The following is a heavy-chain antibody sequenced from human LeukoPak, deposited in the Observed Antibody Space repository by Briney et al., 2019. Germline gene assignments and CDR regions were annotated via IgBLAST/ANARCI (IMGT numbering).Heavy chain of an antibody. V-gene: IGHV3-21*01. Sequence: GGSLRLSCAASGFTFSNYAMSWVRQAPGKGLEWVSSISSSSSYIYYADSVKGRFTISRDNAKNSLYLQMNSLRAEDTAVYYCARALSDYYGSGSYYNWVAFDYWGQGTLVTVSS. CDR1: GFTFSNYA. CDR3: ARALSDYYGSGSYYNWVAFDY. J-gene: IGHJ4*02. CDR2: ISSSSSYI. D-gene: IGHD3-10*01.